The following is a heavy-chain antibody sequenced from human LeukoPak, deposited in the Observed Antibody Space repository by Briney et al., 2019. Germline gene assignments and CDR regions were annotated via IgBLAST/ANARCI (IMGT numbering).Heavy chain of an antibody. V-gene: IGHV4-39*01. J-gene: IGHJ4*02. CDR3: ARLSRNPGYSSGWPYFDY. CDR2: IYYSGGT. Sequence: SETLSLTCTVSGGSISSSSYYWGWIRQPPGKGLEWIGSIYYSGGTYYNPSLKSRVTISVDTSKNQFSLKLSSVTAADTAVYYCARLSRNPGYSSGWPYFDYWGQGTLVTVSS. CDR1: GGSISSSSYY. D-gene: IGHD6-19*01.